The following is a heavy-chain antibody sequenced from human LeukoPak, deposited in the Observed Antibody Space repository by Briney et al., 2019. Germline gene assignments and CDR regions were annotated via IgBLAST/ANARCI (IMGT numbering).Heavy chain of an antibody. CDR1: GGSISSSIYY. V-gene: IGHV4-39*07. CDR3: ARGLTYYYDSSGYSDAFDI. D-gene: IGHD3-22*01. J-gene: IGHJ3*02. CDR2: IDYSGGA. Sequence: SETLSLTCTVSGGSISSSIYYWGWIRQPPGKGLEWIGSIDYSGGAFYNPSLKSRVTISVDTSKNQFSLKLSSVTAADTAVYYCARGLTYYYDSSGYSDAFDIWGQGTMVTVSS.